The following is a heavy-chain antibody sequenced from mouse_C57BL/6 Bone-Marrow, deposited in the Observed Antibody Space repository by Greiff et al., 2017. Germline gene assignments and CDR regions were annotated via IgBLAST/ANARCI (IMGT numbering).Heavy chain of an antibody. CDR2: IDPENGDT. V-gene: IGHV14-4*01. CDR3: TTSTIVRGGFAY. CDR1: GFNIKDDY. D-gene: IGHD2-5*01. J-gene: IGHJ3*01. Sequence: VQLQQSGAELVRPGASVKLSCTASGFNIKDDYMHWVNQRPEQGLEWIAWIDPENGDTEYASKFQGKATITADTSSNTAYLQLSSLTSEDTAVYYCTTSTIVRGGFAYWGQGTLVTVSA.